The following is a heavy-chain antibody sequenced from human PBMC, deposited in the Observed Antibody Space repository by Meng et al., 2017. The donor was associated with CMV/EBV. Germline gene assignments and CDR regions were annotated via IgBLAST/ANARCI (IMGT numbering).Heavy chain of an antibody. V-gene: IGHV4-39*07. Sequence: APGPVLVNPAATLAPTCTVSGGYSSSSSHYWGWIRQPPGKGLEWIGIIYYSGSTYYNPSLKSRVTISVDTSKNQFSLKLSSVTAADTAVYYCAAPAAAGPGWFDPWGQGTLVTVSS. CDR1: GGYSSSSSHY. D-gene: IGHD6-13*01. J-gene: IGHJ5*02. CDR2: IYYSGST. CDR3: AAPAAAGPGWFDP.